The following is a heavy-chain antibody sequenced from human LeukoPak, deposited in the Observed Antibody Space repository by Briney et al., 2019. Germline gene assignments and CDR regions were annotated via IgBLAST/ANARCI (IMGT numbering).Heavy chain of an antibody. D-gene: IGHD2-15*01. Sequence: ASVKVSCKASGGTFSSYAISWVRQAPGQGLEWMGGIIPIFGTANYAQKFQGRVTITADESTSTAYIERSSLRSEDTAVYYCARGLGYCSGGSCYGRYFDYWGQGTLVTVSS. CDR3: ARGLGYCSGGSCYGRYFDY. CDR1: GGTFSSYA. J-gene: IGHJ4*02. V-gene: IGHV1-69*13. CDR2: IIPIFGTA.